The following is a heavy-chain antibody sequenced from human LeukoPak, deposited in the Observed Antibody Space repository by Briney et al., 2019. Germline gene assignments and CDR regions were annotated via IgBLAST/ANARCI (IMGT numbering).Heavy chain of an antibody. Sequence: GGSLRLSCAASGFTFSSYNMNWVRQAPGKGLEWVSYISSSSSTTYYADSVKGRFTTSRDNSKNTLYLQMNSLRAEDTAVYYCAKIQGYYFDYWGQGTLVTVSS. CDR1: GFTFSSYN. CDR3: AKIQGYYFDY. D-gene: IGHD5-18*01. J-gene: IGHJ4*02. V-gene: IGHV3-48*01. CDR2: ISSSSSTT.